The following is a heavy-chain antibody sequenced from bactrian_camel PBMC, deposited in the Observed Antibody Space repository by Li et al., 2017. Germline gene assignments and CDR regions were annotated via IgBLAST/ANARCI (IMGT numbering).Heavy chain of an antibody. D-gene: IGHD4*01. CDR3: AADFFNLQLARHYSN. V-gene: IGHV3S40*01. Sequence: DVQLVESGGGSVQPGGSLRLSCASSGSIYDTMCMGWVRQAPGKEREGVAAIDTGDGSTYYLNSVEGRFTISQDNAKNTVYLQMNSLKPEDTAVYYCAADFFNLQLARHYSNWGRGTQVTVS. J-gene: IGHJ4*01. CDR1: GSIYDTMC. CDR2: IDTGDGST.